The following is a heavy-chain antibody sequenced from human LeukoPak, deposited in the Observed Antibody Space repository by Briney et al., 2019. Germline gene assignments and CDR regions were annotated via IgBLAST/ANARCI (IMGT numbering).Heavy chain of an antibody. CDR3: ARGGTYYDILTG. V-gene: IGHV3-74*01. D-gene: IGHD3-9*01. Sequence: GRSLRLSCAVSGFTFSNYGMHWVRQAPGKGLVWVSRINSDGSSTSYADSVKGRFTISRDNAKNTLYLQMNSLRAEDTAVYYCARGGTYYDILTGWGQGTLVTVSS. J-gene: IGHJ4*02. CDR1: GFTFSNYG. CDR2: INSDGSST.